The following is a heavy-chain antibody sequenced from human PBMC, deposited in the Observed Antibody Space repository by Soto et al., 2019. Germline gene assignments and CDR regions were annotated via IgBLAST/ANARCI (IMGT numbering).Heavy chain of an antibody. CDR1: GYRFNDYW. Sequence: PGESLKISCKASGYRFNDYWMAWVRQMPGKGLEWMGIIYPGDSDTRYSPSFQGQVTISADKSISTAYLQWRSLKASDTAIYYCERGGGDYDFWSILDYWGQGALVTVYS. V-gene: IGHV5-51*01. CDR2: IYPGDSDT. CDR3: ERGGGDYDFWSILDY. D-gene: IGHD3-3*01. J-gene: IGHJ4*02.